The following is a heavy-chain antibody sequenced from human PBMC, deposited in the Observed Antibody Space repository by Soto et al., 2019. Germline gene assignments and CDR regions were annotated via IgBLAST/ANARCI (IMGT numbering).Heavy chain of an antibody. J-gene: IGHJ4*02. CDR1: GFTVSSNY. Sequence: GGSLRLSCAASGFTVSSNYMSWVRQAPGKGLEWVSVIYSGGSTYYADSVKGRFTISRDNSKNTLYLQMNSLRAEDTAVYYCARPLWGVQGVITQDYWGQGTLVTVSS. D-gene: IGHD3-10*01. V-gene: IGHV3-66*01. CDR2: IYSGGST. CDR3: ARPLWGVQGVITQDY.